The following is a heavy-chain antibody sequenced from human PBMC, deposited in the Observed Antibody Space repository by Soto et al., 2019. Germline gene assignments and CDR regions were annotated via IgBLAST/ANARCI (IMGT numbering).Heavy chain of an antibody. Sequence: PGPTLVNPTQTLTLTCTFSGFSLSTSGMCVSWIRQPPGKALEWLARIDWDDDKYYSTSLKTRLTISKDTSKNQVVLTMTNMDPVDTATYYCARSFTVTTPTPFDYWGQGTLVTVSS. CDR1: GFSLSTSGMC. V-gene: IGHV2-70*11. CDR2: IDWDDDK. J-gene: IGHJ4*02. CDR3: ARSFTVTTPTPFDY. D-gene: IGHD4-17*01.